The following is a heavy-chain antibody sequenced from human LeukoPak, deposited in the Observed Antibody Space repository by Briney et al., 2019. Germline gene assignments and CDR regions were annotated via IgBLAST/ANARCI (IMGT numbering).Heavy chain of an antibody. V-gene: IGHV3-9*01. Sequence: PGRSLRLSCAASGFTFDDYAMHWVRQAPGKGLEWASGISWNSGSIGYADSVKGRFTISRDNAKNSLYLQMNSLRAEDTALYYCAKDKLDIVATITIGYFDYWGQGTLVTVSS. J-gene: IGHJ4*02. CDR2: ISWNSGSI. D-gene: IGHD5-12*01. CDR3: AKDKLDIVATITIGYFDY. CDR1: GFTFDDYA.